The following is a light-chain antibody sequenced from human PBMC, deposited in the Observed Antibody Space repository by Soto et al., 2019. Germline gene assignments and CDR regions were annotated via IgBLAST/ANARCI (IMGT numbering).Light chain of an antibody. J-gene: IGKJ4*01. CDR2: TAS. CDR3: QQPNSYPHT. Sequence: IQLTQSPSSLSASVGDRVTITCRASQDISTYLAWYQQKPGKAPKLLIYTASTLQSGVPSRFSGSGSGTDFTLTISSLQPEDFATYYCQQPNSYPHTFGGGTRVEI. CDR1: QDISTY. V-gene: IGKV1-9*01.